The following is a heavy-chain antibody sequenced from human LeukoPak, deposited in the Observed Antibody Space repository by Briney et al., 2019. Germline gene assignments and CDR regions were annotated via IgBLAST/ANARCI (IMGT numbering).Heavy chain of an antibody. V-gene: IGHV1-2*02. Sequence: GASVKVSCKASGYTFTGYYIHWVRQAPGRGLEWMGWINPNSGGTMYAQKFQGRVTFTRDTSITTAYMELSRLTSDDTAVFYCARDEPLVVTTVVAPYDYWGQGTLVTVSS. D-gene: IGHD4-23*01. CDR3: ARDEPLVVTTVVAPYDY. CDR2: INPNSGGT. CDR1: GYTFTGYY. J-gene: IGHJ4*02.